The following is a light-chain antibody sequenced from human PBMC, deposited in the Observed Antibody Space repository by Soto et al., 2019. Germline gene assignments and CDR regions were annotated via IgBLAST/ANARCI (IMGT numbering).Light chain of an antibody. J-gene: IGKJ3*01. Sequence: DIQMTQSPSTLSASVGDRVTITCRASQSIRTWLAWYQQKPGKAPKLLIHDASRLEGGVPSRFSGSGSDTEFTLTISSPQLDDFATYYCQYHDDHFGPGTRVDIK. V-gene: IGKV1-5*01. CDR1: QSIRTW. CDR3: QYHDDH. CDR2: DAS.